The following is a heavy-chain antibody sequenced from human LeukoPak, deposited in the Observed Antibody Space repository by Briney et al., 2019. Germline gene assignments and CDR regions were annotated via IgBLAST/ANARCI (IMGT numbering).Heavy chain of an antibody. CDR2: IYYSGST. Sequence: SETLSLTCTVSGGSISTYYWSWVRQSPGKGLEWIGNIYYSGSTNYNPSLKSRVTISLDTSNNQFSLKLSSVTAADTAVYYCARANQLAWGYYFDYWGQGTLVTVSS. J-gene: IGHJ4*02. V-gene: IGHV4-59*01. CDR1: GGSISTYY. CDR3: ARANQLAWGYYFDY. D-gene: IGHD6-13*01.